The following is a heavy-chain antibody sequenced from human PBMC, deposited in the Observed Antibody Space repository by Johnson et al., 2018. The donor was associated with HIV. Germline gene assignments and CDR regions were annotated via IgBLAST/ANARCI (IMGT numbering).Heavy chain of an antibody. V-gene: IGHV3-30-3*01. CDR3: ARGGARSSGYYSAFDI. CDR1: GFTFSNYP. Sequence: QLVESGGGVVQPGRSLRLSCAASGFTFSNYPMNWVRQAPGKGLEWVAVISFDGNNKSYADSVKGRFTISRDNSKNTLYLQMNSLRAEDTAVYYCARGGARSSGYYSAFDIWGQGTMVTVSS. D-gene: IGHD3-22*01. J-gene: IGHJ3*02. CDR2: ISFDGNNK.